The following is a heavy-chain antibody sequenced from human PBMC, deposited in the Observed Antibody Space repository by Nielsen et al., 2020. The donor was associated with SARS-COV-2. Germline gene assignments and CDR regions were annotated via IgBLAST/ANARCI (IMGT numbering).Heavy chain of an antibody. CDR2: IYNSGTT. V-gene: IGHV4-30-4*01. D-gene: IGHD4-17*01. Sequence: SETLSLTCTVSGGSISSGDYYWTWIRQPPGKGLEWIGYIYNSGTTYYNPSLKSRVTISVDTSKNQFSLKLSAMTAAGTSVYYCARGGGRYGANSFHIWGQATMFTVSS. CDR1: GGSISSGDYY. CDR3: ARGGGRYGANSFHI. J-gene: IGHJ3*02.